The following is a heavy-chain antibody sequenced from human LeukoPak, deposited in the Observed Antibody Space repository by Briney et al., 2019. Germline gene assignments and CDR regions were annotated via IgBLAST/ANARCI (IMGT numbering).Heavy chain of an antibody. CDR3: ARYGSGSCYDY. CDR1: GFSFSAYA. CDR2: ISTNGDGT. V-gene: IGHV3-64*01. Sequence: GGSLRLSCVASGFSFSAYAMHWVRQAPGKGLEYVSGISTNGDGTYYVNSVKGRFAIFRDNSKNTLYLQMSSLTAEDMAVYYCARYGSGSCYDYWGQGTLVTVSS. J-gene: IGHJ4*02. D-gene: IGHD3-10*01.